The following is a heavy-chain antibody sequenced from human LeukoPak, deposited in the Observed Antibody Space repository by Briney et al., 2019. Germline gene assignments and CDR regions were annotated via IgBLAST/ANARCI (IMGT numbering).Heavy chain of an antibody. J-gene: IGHJ5*02. CDR2: IYYSGTT. CDR3: ARGGSYVWGSYRLKSWFDP. CDR1: GGSISSYY. V-gene: IGHV4-59*01. Sequence: ASETLSLTCTVSGGSISSYYWNWIRQPPGKGLEWIGFIYYSGTTNYNPSLKSRVTISVDTSKNQFSLKLSSVTAADTAVYYCARGGSYVWGSYRLKSWFDPWGQGTLVTVSS. D-gene: IGHD3-16*02.